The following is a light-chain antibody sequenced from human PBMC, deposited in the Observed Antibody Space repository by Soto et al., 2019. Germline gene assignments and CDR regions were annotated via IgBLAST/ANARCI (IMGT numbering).Light chain of an antibody. V-gene: IGLV1-44*01. CDR2: NTY. CDR1: SSNLGSNS. CDR3: AAWDDSLNGPV. Sequence: QSVLTQPPSASGTPGQRVIISCSGSSSNLGSNSGNWYQQLPGTAPKLLIYNTYQRPLGVPDRFSGSKSGTSASLAISGLQSEDEGDYFCAAWDDSLNGPVFGXXTXXTXL. J-gene: IGLJ3*02.